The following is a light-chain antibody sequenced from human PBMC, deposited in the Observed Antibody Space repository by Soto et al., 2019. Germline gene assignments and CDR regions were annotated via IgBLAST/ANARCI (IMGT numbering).Light chain of an antibody. Sequence: QSVLTQPRSVSGSPGQSVTISCTGTSSDVAAYNYVSWYQQHPGKAPKLLICDVSRRPSGVPDRFSGSKSGNTASLTISGLQAEDEADYNCCSYAGSYTYVVFGGGTKVTVL. CDR2: DVS. V-gene: IGLV2-11*01. CDR1: SSDVAAYNY. CDR3: CSYAGSYTYVV. J-gene: IGLJ2*01.